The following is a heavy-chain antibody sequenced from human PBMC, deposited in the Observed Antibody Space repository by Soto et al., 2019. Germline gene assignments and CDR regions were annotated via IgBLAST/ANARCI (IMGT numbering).Heavy chain of an antibody. D-gene: IGHD5-12*01. CDR2: IYPGDSDT. V-gene: IGHV5-51*01. CDR1: GCSFTSYW. CDR3: ARHSSESGSGHDYYYYGLDV. J-gene: IGHJ6*02. Sequence: GESMKISWRGSGCSFTSYWSGWVRQMHGKGLEWMGIIYPGDSDTRYSPSFQGQVTISADKSISTAYLQWSSLKASDTAMYYCARHSSESGSGHDYYYYGLDVRGQGTTVTVSS.